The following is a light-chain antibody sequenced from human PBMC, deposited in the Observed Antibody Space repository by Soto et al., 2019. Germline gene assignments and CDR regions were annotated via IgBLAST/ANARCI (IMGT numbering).Light chain of an antibody. CDR1: SSDVGGYNY. CDR2: DVS. J-gene: IGLJ1*01. CDR3: SSYTSSSTNV. Sequence: QSALTQPASVSGSPGQSITISCTGTSSDVGGYNYVSWYQQHPGKAPKLMIYDVSNRPSGVSNRFSGSKSGNTASLTISGLHSEYEADYYCSSYTSSSTNVVGTGTKLTVL. V-gene: IGLV2-14*01.